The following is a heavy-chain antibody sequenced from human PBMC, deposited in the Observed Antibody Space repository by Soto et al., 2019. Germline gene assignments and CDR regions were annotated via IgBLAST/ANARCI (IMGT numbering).Heavy chain of an antibody. J-gene: IGHJ6*02. V-gene: IGHV4-61*01. CDR3: ARDGKVDIDRGGYYYYDMDV. CDR2: IFTSGSA. Sequence: KPSETLSLTCTVSGGSVGTGINYWTWIRQPPGEGLEWIGNIFTSGSANYDPSLKTRVTISVDTSKNQFSLKLTSVTAADTAVYYCARDGKVDIDRGGYYYYDMDVWGQGTTVTVSS. D-gene: IGHD5-12*01. CDR1: GGSVGTGINY.